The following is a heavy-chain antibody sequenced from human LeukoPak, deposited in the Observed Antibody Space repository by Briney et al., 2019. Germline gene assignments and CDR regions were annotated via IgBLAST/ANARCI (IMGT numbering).Heavy chain of an antibody. D-gene: IGHD3-10*01. CDR2: IYSGGST. V-gene: IGHV3-53*01. CDR1: GFTVSSNY. Sequence: GGSLRLSCAASGFTVSSNYMSWVRQAPGKRLEWVSVIYSGGSTYYADSVKGRFTISRDNSKNTLYLQMNSLRAEDTAVYYCARDEGYGSGSFDIWGQGTMVTVSS. CDR3: ARDEGYGSGSFDI. J-gene: IGHJ3*02.